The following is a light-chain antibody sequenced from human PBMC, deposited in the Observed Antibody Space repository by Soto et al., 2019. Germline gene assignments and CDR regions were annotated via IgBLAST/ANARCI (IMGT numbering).Light chain of an antibody. CDR3: QQYDSPIWT. V-gene: IGKV3-20*01. CDR1: QSVGSSY. J-gene: IGKJ1*01. Sequence: NVLTQSPGTLSLSPGERATLSCRASQSVGSSYLAWYQQKPGQAPRLLIYSTSSRATGIPDRFSGSGSGTDFTLTISRLEPEDFAVYYCQQYDSPIWTFGQGIKVKSN. CDR2: STS.